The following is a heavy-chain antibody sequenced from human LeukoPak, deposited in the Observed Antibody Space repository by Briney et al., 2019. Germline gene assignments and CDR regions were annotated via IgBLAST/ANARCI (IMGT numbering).Heavy chain of an antibody. CDR2: LSGSGGTT. CDR1: GFTFSDYS. J-gene: IGHJ4*02. Sequence: TGGSLRLSCAASGFTFSDYSMSWVRQAPGKGLEWVSALSGSGGTTYYADSVKGRFTISRDNSKNTLYVQMNSLRAEDTAVYYCAKGHYYGSGSLDYWGQGTLVTVSS. D-gene: IGHD3-10*01. CDR3: AKGHYYGSGSLDY. V-gene: IGHV3-23*01.